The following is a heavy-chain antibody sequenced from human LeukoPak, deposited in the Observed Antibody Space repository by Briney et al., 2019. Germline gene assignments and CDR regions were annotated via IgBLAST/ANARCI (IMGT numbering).Heavy chain of an antibody. Sequence: GGSLRLSCAASGFTFSSYAMSWVRQAPGKGLEWVSTFSGSGGNTYYADSVKGRFTISRDNSKNTLNLQMNSLRAEDTAVYYCAKVGDNWDFDYWGQGTLVTVSS. D-gene: IGHD1-1*01. CDR3: AKVGDNWDFDY. CDR2: FSGSGGNT. V-gene: IGHV3-23*01. CDR1: GFTFSSYA. J-gene: IGHJ4*02.